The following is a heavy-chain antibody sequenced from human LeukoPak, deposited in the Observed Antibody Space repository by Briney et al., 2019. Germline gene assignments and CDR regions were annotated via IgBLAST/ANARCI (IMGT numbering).Heavy chain of an antibody. CDR2: IYYSGST. CDR3: ARTHATPDWSDYVFDWFDP. J-gene: IGHJ5*02. Sequence: SETLSLTCTVSGGSISSYYWSWIRQPPGKGLEWIGYIYYSGSTNYNPSLKSRVTISVDTSKNQFSLKLSSVTAADTAVYYCARTHATPDWSDYVFDWFDPWGQGTLVTVSS. CDR1: GGSISSYY. V-gene: IGHV4-59*12. D-gene: IGHD4-17*01.